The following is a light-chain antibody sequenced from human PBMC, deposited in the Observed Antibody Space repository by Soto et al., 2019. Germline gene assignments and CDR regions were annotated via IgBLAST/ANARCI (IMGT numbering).Light chain of an antibody. Sequence: DIQMTQSPSTLSASVGDRVTITCRASQNISSWLAWYQQTLGKAPKLXIYKASTLKSGVPSRFGCSGAGPECTRTISSLQPDDVETDACPHYNSYPEAFGQGTKVDI. CDR3: PHYNSYPEA. V-gene: IGKV1-5*03. CDR2: KAS. CDR1: QNISSW. J-gene: IGKJ1*01.